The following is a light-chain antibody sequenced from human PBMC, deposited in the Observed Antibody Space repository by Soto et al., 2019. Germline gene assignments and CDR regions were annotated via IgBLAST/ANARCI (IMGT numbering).Light chain of an antibody. J-gene: IGKJ5*01. Sequence: EIRLTQSPATLSLSPGERATLSCRASQSVSSYLAWYQQKPGQAPRLLIYDASNRATGIPARFSGSGSGTDFTLTINSLEPEDSAVYYCQQRSNWPSITFGQGTRLEI. V-gene: IGKV3-11*01. CDR3: QQRSNWPSIT. CDR2: DAS. CDR1: QSVSSY.